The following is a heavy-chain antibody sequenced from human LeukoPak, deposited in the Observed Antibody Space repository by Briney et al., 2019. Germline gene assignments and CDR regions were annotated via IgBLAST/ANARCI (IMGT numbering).Heavy chain of an antibody. V-gene: IGHV4-59*01. Sequence: SETLSLTCTVSGGSISSYYWSWIRQPPGKGLEWIGYIYYSGSTNYNPSLKSRVTISVDTSKNQFSLKLSSVTAADTAVYYCARETAMVTGYFDYWGQGTLVTLSS. D-gene: IGHD5-18*01. J-gene: IGHJ4*02. CDR1: GGSISSYY. CDR2: IYYSGST. CDR3: ARETAMVTGYFDY.